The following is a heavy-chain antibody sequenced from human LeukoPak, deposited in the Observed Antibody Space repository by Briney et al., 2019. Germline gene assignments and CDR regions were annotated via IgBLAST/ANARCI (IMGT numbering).Heavy chain of an antibody. V-gene: IGHV4-34*01. CDR2: INHSGST. CDR3: ARTRYYYNSRSYGAPYYFDY. D-gene: IGHD3-10*01. J-gene: IGHJ4*02. CDR1: GGSFSGYY. Sequence: SGTLSLTCAVYGGSFSGYYWSWIHQPPGKGLEWIGEINHSGSTNYNPSLKSRVTISVDTSKNQFSLKLSSVTAADTAVYYCARTRYYYNSRSYGAPYYFDYWGQGTLVTVSS.